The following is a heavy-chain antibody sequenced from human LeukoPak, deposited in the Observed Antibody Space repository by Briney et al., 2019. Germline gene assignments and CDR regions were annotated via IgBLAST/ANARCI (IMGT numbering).Heavy chain of an antibody. CDR3: ARVSSSGYYHYFDY. CDR1: GGTLSSYA. Sequence: GASVKVSCTASGGTLSSYAISWVRQAPGQGLEWMGGIIPIFGTANYAQKFQGRVTITADESTSTAYMELSSLRSEDTAVYYCARVSSSGYYHYFDYWGQGTLVTVSS. D-gene: IGHD3-22*01. CDR2: IIPIFGTA. J-gene: IGHJ4*02. V-gene: IGHV1-69*01.